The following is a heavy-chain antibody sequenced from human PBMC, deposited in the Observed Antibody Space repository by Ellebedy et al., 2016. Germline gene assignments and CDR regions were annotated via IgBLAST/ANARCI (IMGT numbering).Heavy chain of an antibody. CDR3: ASQWVGWLQPPGDY. J-gene: IGHJ4*02. CDR1: GFTFSSYG. D-gene: IGHD5-24*01. CDR2: IWYDGSNK. V-gene: IGHV3-33*08. Sequence: GGSLRLSCAASGFTFSSYGMHWVRQAPGKGLEWVAVIWYDGSNKYYADSVKGRFTISRDNSKNTLYLQMNSLRAEETAVYYCASQWVGWLQPPGDYWGQGTLVTVSS.